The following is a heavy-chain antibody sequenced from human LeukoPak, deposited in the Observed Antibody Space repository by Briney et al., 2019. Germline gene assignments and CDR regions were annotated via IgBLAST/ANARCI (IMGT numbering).Heavy chain of an antibody. V-gene: IGHV3-33*06. CDR2: IWYDGTNK. CDR1: GFTYSSYG. Sequence: PGRSLRLSCAASGFTYSSYGMHWVRQAPGKGLEWVAVIWYDGTNKYYADSVKGRFTISRDNSKNTLYLQMNSLRAEDTAVYYCAKGQGAGYGAVVWFDYWGQGTRVTVSS. D-gene: IGHD3-22*01. J-gene: IGHJ4*02. CDR3: AKGQGAGYGAVVWFDY.